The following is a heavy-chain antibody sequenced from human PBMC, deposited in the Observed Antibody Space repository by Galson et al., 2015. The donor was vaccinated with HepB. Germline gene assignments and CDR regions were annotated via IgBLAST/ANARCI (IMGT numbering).Heavy chain of an antibody. CDR2: IYTSGYT. CDR3: ARDESIAGVEGNYYFDS. CDR1: GGSMSIFF. V-gene: IGHV4-4*07. J-gene: IGHJ4*02. Sequence: SETLSLTCTVSGGSMSIFFWSWIRQSAGKGLEWIGRIYTSGYTNYNPSLKSRVTMSVDRSKNQFSLSLTSVTAADTAVYYCARDESIAGVEGNYYFDSWGQGTLVTVSS. D-gene: IGHD1-7*01.